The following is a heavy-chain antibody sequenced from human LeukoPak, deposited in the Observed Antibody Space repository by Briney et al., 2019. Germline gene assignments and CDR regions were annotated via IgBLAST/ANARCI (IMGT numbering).Heavy chain of an antibody. CDR3: ARAHGYDSSGYSEAYFDY. Sequence: GASVKVSCKASGYTFTSYGFSWVRQASGQGLEWMGWISAYNGNTNYAQKLQGRVTLTTDTSTSTAYMELRSLRSDDTAVYYCARAHGYDSSGYSEAYFDYWGQGTLVTVSS. V-gene: IGHV1-18*01. J-gene: IGHJ4*02. CDR2: ISAYNGNT. D-gene: IGHD3-22*01. CDR1: GYTFTSYG.